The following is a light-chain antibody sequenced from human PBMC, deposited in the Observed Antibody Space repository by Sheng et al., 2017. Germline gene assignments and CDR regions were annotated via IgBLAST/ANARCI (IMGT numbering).Light chain of an antibody. CDR3: HQRRDWPWA. J-gene: IGKJ1*01. V-gene: IGKV3-11*01. CDR2: DVS. CDR1: QSLTSSH. Sequence: EIVLTQSPGTLSLSPGERGTLSCRASQSLTSSHLAWYQQKPGQAPRLIIYDVSNRATGIPARFSGSGSGTDFTLTIRNLEPEDVAVYYCHQRRDWPWAFGQGTKVEIK.